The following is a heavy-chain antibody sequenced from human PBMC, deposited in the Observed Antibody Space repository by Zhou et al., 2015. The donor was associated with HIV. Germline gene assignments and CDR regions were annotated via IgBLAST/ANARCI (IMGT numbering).Heavy chain of an antibody. CDR3: ARASINGYDHEYLDY. V-gene: IGHV1-69*06. CDR2: IIPVYGAT. J-gene: IGHJ4*02. CDR1: GGAFSTSG. Sequence: QVQLVQSGAEVKKPGSSVRISCKASGGAFSTSGVSWVRQAPGQGLEWVGGIIPVYGATDYAQKFQGTVTITADKSKTTVYMELSSLTSDDTAVYYCARASINGYDHEYLDYWGQGTLVTVSS. D-gene: IGHD5-12*01.